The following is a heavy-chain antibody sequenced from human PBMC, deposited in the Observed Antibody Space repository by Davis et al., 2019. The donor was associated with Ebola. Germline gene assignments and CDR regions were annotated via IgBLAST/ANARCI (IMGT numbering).Heavy chain of an antibody. J-gene: IGHJ5*02. CDR2: INHSGSA. Sequence: MPSETLSLTCTVSGGSVSSGGYYWSWIRQPPGKGLEWIGEINHSGSANYNPSLRSRVSISIDTSKNQFSLRLSSVTAADTAVYYCATQYSNGWFDPWGQGTLVTVSS. CDR1: GGSVSSGGYY. D-gene: IGHD2/OR15-2a*01. V-gene: IGHV4-61*08. CDR3: ATQYSNGWFDP.